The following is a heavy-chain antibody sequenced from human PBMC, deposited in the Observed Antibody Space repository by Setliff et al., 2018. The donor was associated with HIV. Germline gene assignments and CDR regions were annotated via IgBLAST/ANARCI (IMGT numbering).Heavy chain of an antibody. CDR2: IFDSGST. V-gene: IGHV4-39*01. J-gene: IGHJ5*02. D-gene: IGHD3-3*01. CDR3: ARQFMSCGITYNWFDP. Sequence: PSETLSLTCTVSGGSVSSSGYYWVWIRQPPGKGLEWIGSIFDSGSTYFNPSLKSRVTISVDTSKNHLSLKLTSVTAADTAVYYCARQFMSCGITYNWFDPWGQGALVTVSS. CDR1: GGSVSSSGYY.